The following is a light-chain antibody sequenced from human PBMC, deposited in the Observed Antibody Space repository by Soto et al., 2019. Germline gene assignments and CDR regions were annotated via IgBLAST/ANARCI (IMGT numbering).Light chain of an antibody. CDR1: SSNIGSNT. Sequence: SALTQPPSASGTPGQRVTISCFGSSSNIGSNTVNWYQQLPGTAPKLLIYSNNQRPSGVPDRFSGSKSGTSASLAISGLQSEDEADYYCAAWDDSLNGPVFGTGTKVTVL. CDR3: AAWDDSLNGPV. J-gene: IGLJ1*01. CDR2: SNN. V-gene: IGLV1-44*01.